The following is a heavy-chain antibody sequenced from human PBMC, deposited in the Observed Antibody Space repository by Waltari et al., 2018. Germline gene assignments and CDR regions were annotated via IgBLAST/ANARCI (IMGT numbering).Heavy chain of an antibody. CDR3: AREPTKFSAFDI. J-gene: IGHJ3*02. CDR2: ISYDGSNK. V-gene: IGHV3-30*16. Sequence: QVQLVESGGGVLQPGRSLRLPSAASAFTLRSYPIPWVRQAPGKGLEGVAVISYDGSNKYYADSVKGRFTISRDNSKNTLYLQMNSLGAEDTAVYYCAREPTKFSAFDIWGQGTMVTVSS. D-gene: IGHD2-8*01. CDR1: AFTLRSYP.